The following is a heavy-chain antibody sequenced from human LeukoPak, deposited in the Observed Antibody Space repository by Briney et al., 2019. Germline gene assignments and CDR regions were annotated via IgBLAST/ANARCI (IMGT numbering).Heavy chain of an antibody. CDR1: GFSLRNSP. Sequence: GGSLRLSCSASGFSLRNSPMHWVRQAPGKGLEDVSVISSNGGATYADSVKGRFTISRDISKNTLYLQMSSLRAEDTAVYYCARSNNGGWGYCDYWGQGSLVTVSS. J-gene: IGHJ4*02. CDR2: ISSNGGAT. D-gene: IGHD3-16*01. V-gene: IGHV3-64*04. CDR3: ARSNNGGWGYCDY.